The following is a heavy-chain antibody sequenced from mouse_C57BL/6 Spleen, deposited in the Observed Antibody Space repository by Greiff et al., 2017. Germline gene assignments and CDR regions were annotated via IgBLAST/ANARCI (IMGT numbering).Heavy chain of an antibody. CDR1: GYTFTSYW. CDR3: AREGQLRLGAMDY. V-gene: IGHV1-53*01. Sequence: VKLQQPGTELVKPGASVKLSCKASGYTFTSYWMHWVKQRPGQGLEWIGNINPSNGGTNYNEKFKSKATLTVDKSSSTAYMQLSSLTSEDSAVYYCAREGQLRLGAMDYWGQGTSVTVSS. J-gene: IGHJ4*01. CDR2: INPSNGGT. D-gene: IGHD3-2*02.